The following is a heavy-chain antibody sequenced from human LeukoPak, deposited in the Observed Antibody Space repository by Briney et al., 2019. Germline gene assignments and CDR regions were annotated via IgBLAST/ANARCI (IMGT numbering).Heavy chain of an antibody. Sequence: GGSLRLSCAASGFTFSSYGMHWVRQAPGKGLEWVAFIRYDGSNKYYADSVKGRFTISRDNAKNSLYLQMNSLRAEDTAVYYCARDGPLGYCSSTSCYPLDYWGQGTLVTVSS. CDR1: GFTFSSYG. V-gene: IGHV3-30*02. CDR2: IRYDGSNK. J-gene: IGHJ4*02. D-gene: IGHD2-2*01. CDR3: ARDGPLGYCSSTSCYPLDY.